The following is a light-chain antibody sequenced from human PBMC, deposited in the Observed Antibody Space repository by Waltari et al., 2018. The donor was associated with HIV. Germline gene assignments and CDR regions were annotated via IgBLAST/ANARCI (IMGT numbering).Light chain of an antibody. V-gene: IGLV1-44*01. CDR1: TANIGSHT. CDR3: STWDDSLSANV. Sequence: QSVLTQPPSASATPGQRVTISCSGSTANIGSHTVHWYQQLPGAAPKLLIFDNNQRPSGIPERFSCSRSGTSATLAISGLQSGDEADYYCSTWDDSLSANVFASGTTVTVL. CDR2: DNN. J-gene: IGLJ1*01.